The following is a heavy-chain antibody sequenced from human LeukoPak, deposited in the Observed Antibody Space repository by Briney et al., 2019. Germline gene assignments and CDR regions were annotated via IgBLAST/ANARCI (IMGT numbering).Heavy chain of an antibody. J-gene: IGHJ3*02. CDR3: ARGSGYCTNGVCSVDDI. CDR1: GGTFSSYA. V-gene: IGHV1-69*05. D-gene: IGHD2-8*01. Sequence: SVKVSCKASGGTFSSYAISWVRQAPGPGLEWMGRIIPIFGTANYAQKFQGRVTITTDESTSTAYMELSSLRSEDTAVYYCARGSGYCTNGVCSVDDIWGQGTMVTVSS. CDR2: IIPIFGTA.